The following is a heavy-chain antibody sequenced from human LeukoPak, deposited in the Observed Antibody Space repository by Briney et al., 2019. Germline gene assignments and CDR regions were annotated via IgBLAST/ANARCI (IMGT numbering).Heavy chain of an antibody. D-gene: IGHD5-18*01. J-gene: IGHJ4*02. CDR2: IYHSGST. CDR3: ARDSGYSYGVDY. V-gene: IGHV4-30-2*01. CDR1: GGSMSSGGYS. Sequence: SETLSLTCAVFGGSMSSGGYSWSWIRQPPGKGLEWIGYIYHSGSTYYNPSLKSRVTISVDRSKNQFSLKLSSVTAADTAVYYCARDSGYSYGVDYWGQGTLVTVSS.